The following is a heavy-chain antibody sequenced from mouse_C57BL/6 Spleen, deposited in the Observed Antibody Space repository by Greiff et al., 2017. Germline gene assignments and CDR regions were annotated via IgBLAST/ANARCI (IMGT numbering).Heavy chain of an antibody. CDR3: ARTFYYDYDDYYAMDY. Sequence: EVKLVESGGGLVKPGGSLKLSCAASGFTFSDYGMHWVRQAPEMGLEWVAYISSGSSTIYYADTVKGRFTISRDNAKNTLFLQMTSLRSEDTAMYYCARTFYYDYDDYYAMDYWGQGTSVTVSS. CDR2: ISSGSSTI. J-gene: IGHJ4*01. V-gene: IGHV5-17*01. CDR1: GFTFSDYG. D-gene: IGHD2-4*01.